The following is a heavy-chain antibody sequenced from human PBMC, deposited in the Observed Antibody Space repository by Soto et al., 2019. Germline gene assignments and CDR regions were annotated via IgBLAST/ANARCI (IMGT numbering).Heavy chain of an antibody. CDR3: ASDLVGASDSYGLDV. CDR2: IWHDGNNK. D-gene: IGHD1-26*01. Sequence: GGSLRLSCAASGFTFSNYGMHWVRQAPGKGLEWVAIIWHDGNNKYYADSVRGRLIISRDNSKNRLYLQMNSLRAEDTAVYYCASDLVGASDSYGLDVWGQGTPVTVSS. V-gene: IGHV3-33*01. J-gene: IGHJ6*02. CDR1: GFTFSNYG.